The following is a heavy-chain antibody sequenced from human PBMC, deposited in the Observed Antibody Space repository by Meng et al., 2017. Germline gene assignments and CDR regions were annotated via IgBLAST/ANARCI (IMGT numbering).Heavy chain of an antibody. CDR1: CSSFNGCY. Sequence: LSTLSHPPAISCAGYCSSFNGCYWSWCRPPTGEEMVGMVEISYSGYNNYDPSLKSRIIITADTSKNQFSLQLSSVTAAVTAVYYCARSRRFLGCFDYWGQGTLVTVSS. CDR2: ISYSGYN. CDR3: ARSRRFLGCFDY. D-gene: IGHD3-3*01. J-gene: IGHJ4*02. V-gene: IGHV4-34*01.